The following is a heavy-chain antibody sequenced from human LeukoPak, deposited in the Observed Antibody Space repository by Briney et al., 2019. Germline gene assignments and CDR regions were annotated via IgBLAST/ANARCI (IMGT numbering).Heavy chain of an antibody. CDR3: ARDGADYGDYGFDY. CDR2: IYYSGST. V-gene: IGHV4-59*01. J-gene: IGHJ4*02. Sequence: SETLSLTCTVSGGSISGYYWNWIRQPPGQRLEWIGYIYYSGSTNYSPSLKSRVTMSVDTSKNQVSLKLGSVTAADTAVYFCARDGADYGDYGFDYWGQGTLVTVSS. D-gene: IGHD4-17*01. CDR1: GGSISGYY.